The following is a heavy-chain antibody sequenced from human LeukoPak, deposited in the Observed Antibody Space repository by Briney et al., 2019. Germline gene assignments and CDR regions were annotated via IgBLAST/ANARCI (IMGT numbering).Heavy chain of an antibody. CDR1: GYTFTGYY. CDR3: ARGSAARPDFSDY. Sequence: ASVKVSCKASGYTFTGYYMHWVRQAPGQGMEWMGRINPNSGGTNYVQKFQGRVTSNRDTSISKAYMELSRLRSDDTAVYYCARGSAARPDFSDYWGQGTLVTVSS. J-gene: IGHJ4*02. V-gene: IGHV1-2*01. CDR2: INPNSGGT. D-gene: IGHD6-6*01.